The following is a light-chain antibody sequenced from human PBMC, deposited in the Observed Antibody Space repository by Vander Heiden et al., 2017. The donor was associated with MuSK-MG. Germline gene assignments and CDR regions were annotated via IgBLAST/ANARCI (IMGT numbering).Light chain of an antibody. CDR1: SSDIGAGYD. V-gene: IGLV1-40*01. Sequence: PRSLHRAPGQRVTISCTGSSSDIGAGYDVHWYQQLPGTAPKLLIYGNNNRPSGVPDRFSGSKSGTSASLAITGLQAEDEADYYCQSHDNSLRVVFGGGTKLTVL. CDR3: QSHDNSLRVV. J-gene: IGLJ2*01. CDR2: GNN.